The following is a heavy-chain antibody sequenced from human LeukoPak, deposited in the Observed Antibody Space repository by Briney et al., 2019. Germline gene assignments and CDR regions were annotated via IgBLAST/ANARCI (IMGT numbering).Heavy chain of an antibody. D-gene: IGHD5-12*01. CDR3: AKLGLPTVATIEVPSLVGYFDY. CDR2: FSSSGTT. Sequence: SETLSLTCSVSGDSISYFYWSWIRQAAGKGLEWIGRFSSSGTTDYNASLKSRVTMSVDTSKNQLSLKVISVTAADTAVYYCAKLGLPTVATIEVPSLVGYFDYWGQGTLVTVSS. CDR1: GDSISYFY. V-gene: IGHV4-4*07. J-gene: IGHJ4*02.